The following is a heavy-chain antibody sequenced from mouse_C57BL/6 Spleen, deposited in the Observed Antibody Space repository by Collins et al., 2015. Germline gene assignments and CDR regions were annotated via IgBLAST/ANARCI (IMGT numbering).Heavy chain of an antibody. Sequence: QVQLQQPGAELVKPGASVKMSCKASGYTFTSYWITWVKQRPGQGLEWIGDIYPGSGSTNYNEKFKSKATLTVDTSSSTAYMQLSSLTSEDSAVYYCARERAYGYDGAPFAYWGQGTLVTASA. V-gene: IGHV1-55*01. J-gene: IGHJ3*01. CDR2: IYPGSGST. D-gene: IGHD2-2*01. CDR1: GYTFTSYW. CDR3: ARERAYGYDGAPFAY.